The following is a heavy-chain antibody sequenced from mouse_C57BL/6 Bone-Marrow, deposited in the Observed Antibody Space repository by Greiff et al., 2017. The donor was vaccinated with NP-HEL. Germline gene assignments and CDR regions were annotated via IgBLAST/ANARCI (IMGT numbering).Heavy chain of an antibody. D-gene: IGHD2-1*01. J-gene: IGHJ2*01. V-gene: IGHV1-84*01. CDR1: GYTFTSYY. CDR3: AREAYGNYCYYCDY. CDR2: IYPGSGST. Sequence: QVQLQQSGPDLVKPGASVKISCKASGYTFTSYYINWVKQRPGQGLEWIGWIYPGSGSTNYNEKFKGKATLTVDTYSSTAYMQLSSLTSEDSAVYCGAREAYGNYCYYCDYWGQGTTLTVSS.